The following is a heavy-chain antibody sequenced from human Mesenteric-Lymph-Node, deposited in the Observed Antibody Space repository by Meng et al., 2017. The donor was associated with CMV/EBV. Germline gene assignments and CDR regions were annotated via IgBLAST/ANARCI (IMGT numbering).Heavy chain of an antibody. D-gene: IGHD3-3*01. Sequence: VSSLRWLRQPPGTGLEWIGEINHSASTNYHPSLKSRVTISVDTSKNQFSLKLSSVTAADTAVYYCARGLVLEWLLFMLVPPNAFDIWGQGTMVTVSS. J-gene: IGHJ3*02. CDR2: INHSAST. V-gene: IGHV4-34*01. CDR3: ARGLVLEWLLFMLVPPNAFDI. CDR1: VSS.